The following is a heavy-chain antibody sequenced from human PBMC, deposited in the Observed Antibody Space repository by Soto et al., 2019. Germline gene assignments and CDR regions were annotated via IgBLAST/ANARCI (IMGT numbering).Heavy chain of an antibody. D-gene: IGHD2-15*01. V-gene: IGHV3-66*01. CDR1: GFNVNNNY. Sequence: GGSLRLSCAASGFNVNNNYMSWVRQAPGKGLEWASIIYRGGDTYYADSVKGRFSISRDKSKNTLYLQMKSLRAEDTAVYYCARDCNVVDLFDAFGSWGQGTIVTGSS. CDR3: ARDCNVVDLFDAFGS. J-gene: IGHJ3*02. CDR2: IYRGGDT.